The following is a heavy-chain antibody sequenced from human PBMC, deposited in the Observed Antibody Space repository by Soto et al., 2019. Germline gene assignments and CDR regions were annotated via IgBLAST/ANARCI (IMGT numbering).Heavy chain of an antibody. Sequence: ASVKVSCKASGYTFTSYGISWVRQAPGQGLEWMGWISAYNGNTNYAQKLQGRVTMTTDTSTSTAYMELRSLRSDDTAVYYCARRPSGYYYYYYYGMDVWGQGTTVTVSS. J-gene: IGHJ6*02. CDR2: ISAYNGNT. CDR3: ARRPSGYYYYYYYGMDV. CDR1: GYTFTSYG. D-gene: IGHD3-22*01. V-gene: IGHV1-18*01.